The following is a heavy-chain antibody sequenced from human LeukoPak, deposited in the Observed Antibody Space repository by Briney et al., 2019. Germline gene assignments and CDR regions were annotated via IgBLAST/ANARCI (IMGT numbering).Heavy chain of an antibody. CDR1: GFTFSTYW. J-gene: IGHJ4*02. Sequence: GGSLRLSCAASGFTFSTYWMHWVRQAPGKGLVWLARIDSDGSTTSYADSVRGRFTISRDNAKNTLYLQMNSLRVDDTAVYYCAREPLQWLTYHFDFWGQGTLVAVSS. V-gene: IGHV3-74*01. CDR3: AREPLQWLTYHFDF. D-gene: IGHD6-19*01. CDR2: IDSDGSTT.